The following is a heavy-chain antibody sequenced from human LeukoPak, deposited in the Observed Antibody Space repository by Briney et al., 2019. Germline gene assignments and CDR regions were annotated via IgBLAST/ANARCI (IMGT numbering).Heavy chain of an antibody. CDR2: ISAYNGNT. CDR3: ARGSRIAVAVMRFDY. Sequence: ASVKVSCKASGYTFTSYGISWVGQAPGQGLEWMGWISAYNGNTNYAQKLQGRVTMTTDTSTSTAYMELRSLRSDDTAVYYCARGSRIAVAVMRFDYWGQGTLVTVSS. V-gene: IGHV1-18*01. D-gene: IGHD6-19*01. CDR1: GYTFTSYG. J-gene: IGHJ4*02.